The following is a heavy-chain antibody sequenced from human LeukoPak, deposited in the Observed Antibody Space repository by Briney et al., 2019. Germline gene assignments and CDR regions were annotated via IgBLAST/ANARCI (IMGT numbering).Heavy chain of an antibody. V-gene: IGHV3-21*01. CDR3: ARDVRPYYYGSGSEGDDY. J-gene: IGHJ4*03. CDR1: GFPFSSYA. CDR2: FSGHTGDT. D-gene: IGHD3-10*01. Sequence: GGSLRLSCGASGFPFSSYAMSWVRQVPGKGLEWISSFSGHTGDTYYADSVKGRFTISRDNAKNSLYLQMNSLRAEDTAVYYCARDVRPYYYGSGSEGDDYWGQGTTVTVSS.